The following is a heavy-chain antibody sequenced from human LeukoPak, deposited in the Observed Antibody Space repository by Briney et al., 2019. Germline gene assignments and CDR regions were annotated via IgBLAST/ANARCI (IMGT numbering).Heavy chain of an antibody. D-gene: IGHD3-16*01. V-gene: IGHV3-7*01. CDR2: IKQDGSEK. J-gene: IGHJ4*02. CDR1: GFNLNSYM. Sequence: PGGSQRLSCAASGFNLNSYMLNWVRQAPGKGLEWVANIKQDGSEKYYVDSVKGRFTISRDNAKNSLYLQMNSLRAEDTAVYYCARDKFGGTDYWGQGTLVTVSS. CDR3: ARDKFGGTDY.